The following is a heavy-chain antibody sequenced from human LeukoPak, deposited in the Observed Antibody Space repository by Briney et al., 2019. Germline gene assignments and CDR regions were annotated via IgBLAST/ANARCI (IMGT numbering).Heavy chain of an antibody. CDR3: VRELGRVYPDCGDDC. D-gene: IGHD2-21*01. V-gene: IGHV3-30-3*01. CDR1: GFTFSVYA. Sequence: GGSLRLSCAASGFTFSVYAIHWVRQAPGKGLEWVAVISYDGSNTYYTDSVKGRSTISRDNSKNTLYLQMNSLRVEDTAVYYCVRELGRVYPDCGDDCWGQGTLVTVSS. CDR2: ISYDGSNT. J-gene: IGHJ4*02.